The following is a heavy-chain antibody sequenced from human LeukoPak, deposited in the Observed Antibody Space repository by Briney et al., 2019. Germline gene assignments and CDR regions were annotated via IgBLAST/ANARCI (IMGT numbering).Heavy chain of an antibody. CDR2: ISVNNGNT. CDR3: ARDRYSYCSSTSCLNAFDI. D-gene: IGHD2-2*01. Sequence: ASVKVPCKASGYTLSNYGISWVRQAPGQRLEWMGWISVNNGNTNYAQKLQGRVTMTTDTSTSTAYMELRSLRSDDTAVYYCARDRYSYCSSTSCLNAFDIWGQGTMVTVSS. V-gene: IGHV1-18*01. J-gene: IGHJ3*02. CDR1: GYTLSNYG.